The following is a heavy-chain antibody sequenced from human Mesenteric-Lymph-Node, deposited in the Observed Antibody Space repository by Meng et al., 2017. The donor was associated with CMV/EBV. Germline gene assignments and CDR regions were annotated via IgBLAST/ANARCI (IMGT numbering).Heavy chain of an antibody. CDR3: AREHCSSTSCFHYFDY. CDR2: ISYDGSNK. CDR1: GFTFSSYA. J-gene: IGHJ4*02. Sequence: GESLKISCAASGFTFSSYAMHWVRQAPGKGLEWVAVISYDGSNKYYADSVKGRFTISRDNSKNTLYLQMNSLRAEDTAVYYCAREHCSSTSCFHYFDYWGQGTLVTVSS. V-gene: IGHV3-30*04. D-gene: IGHD2-2*01.